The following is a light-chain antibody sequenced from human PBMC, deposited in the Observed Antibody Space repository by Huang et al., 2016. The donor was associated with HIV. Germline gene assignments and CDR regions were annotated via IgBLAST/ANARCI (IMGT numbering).Light chain of an antibody. CDR3: QQYNSWPPWT. CDR2: GAS. CDR1: QSIGN. Sequence: EIVVTQSPVTLSASPGETVTLSCRASQSIGNLAWYQQKPGQAPRLLLYGASTRVIGSPDRFSGSGSGTEFTLTISSLQSEDFAVYFCQQYNSWPPWTFGQGTKVDIK. V-gene: IGKV3-15*01. J-gene: IGKJ1*01.